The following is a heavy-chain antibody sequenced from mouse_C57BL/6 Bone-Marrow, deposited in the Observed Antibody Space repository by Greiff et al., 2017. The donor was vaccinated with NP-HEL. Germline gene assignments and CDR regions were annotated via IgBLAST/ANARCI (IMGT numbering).Heavy chain of an antibody. Sequence: VHLVESEPGLVQPSQSLSITCTVSGFSLTSYGVHWVRQSPGKGLEWLGVIWSGGSTDYNAAFISRLSISKDNSKSQVFFKMNSLQADDTAIYYCASFYDGYPAWFAYWGQGTLVTVSA. CDR1: GFSLTSYG. V-gene: IGHV2-2*01. CDR2: IWSGGST. J-gene: IGHJ3*01. D-gene: IGHD2-3*01. CDR3: ASFYDGYPAWFAY.